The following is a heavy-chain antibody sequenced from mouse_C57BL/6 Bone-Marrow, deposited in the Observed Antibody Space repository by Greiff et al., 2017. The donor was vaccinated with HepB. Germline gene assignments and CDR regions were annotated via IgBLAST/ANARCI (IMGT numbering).Heavy chain of an antibody. CDR1: GFNIKNTY. CDR3: DYYGSSYGYYAMDY. CDR2: IDPANGNT. Sequence: VQLKESVAELVRPGASVKLSCTASGFNIKNTYMHWVKQRPEQGLEWIGRIDPANGNTKYDPKFQGKATITADTSSNTAYLQLSSLTSEDTAIYYCDYYGSSYGYYAMDYWGQGTSVTVSS. V-gene: IGHV14-3*01. J-gene: IGHJ4*01. D-gene: IGHD1-1*01.